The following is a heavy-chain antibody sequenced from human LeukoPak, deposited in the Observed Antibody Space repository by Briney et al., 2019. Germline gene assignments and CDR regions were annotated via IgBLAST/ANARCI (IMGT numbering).Heavy chain of an antibody. CDR2: INHSGST. J-gene: IGHJ6*03. V-gene: IGHV4-34*01. CDR3: ARSPRYYDFWSGYEIQTPNTYYYYYYMDV. Sequence: SETLSLTCAVYGGSFSGYYWSWIRQPPGKGLEWIGEINHSGSTNYNPSLKSRVTISVDTSKNQFSLKLSSVTAADTAVYYCARSPRYYDFWSGYEIQTPNTYYYYYYMDVWGKGATVTVSS. CDR1: GGSFSGYY. D-gene: IGHD3-3*01.